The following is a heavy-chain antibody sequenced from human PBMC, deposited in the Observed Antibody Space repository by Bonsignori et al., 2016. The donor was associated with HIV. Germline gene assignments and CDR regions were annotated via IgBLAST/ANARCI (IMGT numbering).Heavy chain of an antibody. CDR1: DYSISSGYY. CDR2: FYQSGST. CDR3: AGLLRSLESLFGPRGHTNTFHI. V-gene: IGHV4-38-2*01. J-gene: IGHJ3*02. D-gene: IGHD3-3*01. Sequence: SETLSLTCAVSDYSISSGYYWGWIRQPPGKGLEWIGSFYQSGSTYYNPSLKSRVTISVDTSKNQFSLNLSSVTAADTAVYYCAGLLRSLESLFGPRGHTNTFHIWGQGTMVTVSS.